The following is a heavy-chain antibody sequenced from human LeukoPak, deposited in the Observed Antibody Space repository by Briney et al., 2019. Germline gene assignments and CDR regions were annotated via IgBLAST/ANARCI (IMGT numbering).Heavy chain of an antibody. Sequence: SGPTQVKPTQTLTLTCSFSGFSLSTSGVGVGWIRQSPGKALDWLALIYWDDNKRYNPSLKTRLTVTKDTSKNQVVLTMTNLDPVDTATYYCAYKARKWFGDYVFFDSWGQGTLVTVSS. CDR1: GFSLSTSGVG. CDR2: IYWDDNK. V-gene: IGHV2-5*02. D-gene: IGHD4-17*01. CDR3: AYKARKWFGDYVFFDS. J-gene: IGHJ5*01.